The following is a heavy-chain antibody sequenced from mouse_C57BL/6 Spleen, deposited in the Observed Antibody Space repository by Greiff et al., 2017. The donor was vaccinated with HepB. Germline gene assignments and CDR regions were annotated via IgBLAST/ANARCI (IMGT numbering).Heavy chain of an antibody. CDR3: ARAIRPFDY. CDR1: GFTFSSYA. CDR2: ISDGGSYT. V-gene: IGHV5-4*01. J-gene: IGHJ2*01. Sequence: DVHLVESGGGLVKPGGSLKLSCAASGFTFSSYAMSWVRQTPEKRLEWVATISDGGSYTYYPDNVKGRFTISRDNAKNNLYLQMSHLKSEDTAMYYCARAIRPFDYWGQGTTLTVSS.